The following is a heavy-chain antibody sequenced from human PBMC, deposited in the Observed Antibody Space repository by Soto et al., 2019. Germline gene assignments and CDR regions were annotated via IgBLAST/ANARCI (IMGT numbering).Heavy chain of an antibody. D-gene: IGHD1-1*01. J-gene: IGHJ6*02. Sequence: QVQLVQSGXEVKKPGSSVKVSCKASGGTFSSYAISWVRQAPGQGLEWMGGIIPIFGTANYAQKFQGRVTITADKSTSTAYMELSSLRSEDTAVYYCARDYPERNYYYYGMDVWGQGTTVTVSS. CDR2: IIPIFGTA. CDR3: ARDYPERNYYYYGMDV. CDR1: GGTFSSYA. V-gene: IGHV1-69*06.